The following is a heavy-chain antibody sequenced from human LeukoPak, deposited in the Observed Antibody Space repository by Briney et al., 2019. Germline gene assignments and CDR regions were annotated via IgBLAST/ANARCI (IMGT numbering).Heavy chain of an antibody. Sequence: PSETLSLTCTVSGGSISSYYWSWIRQPPGKGLEWIGYIYYSGSTNYNPSLKSRVTISVDTSKNQFSLRLSSVTAADTAVYYCARARGYCSGGSCYYYYYGMDVWGQGTTVTVSS. D-gene: IGHD2-15*01. V-gene: IGHV4-59*01. J-gene: IGHJ6*02. CDR2: IYYSGST. CDR1: GGSISSYY. CDR3: ARARGYCSGGSCYYYYYGMDV.